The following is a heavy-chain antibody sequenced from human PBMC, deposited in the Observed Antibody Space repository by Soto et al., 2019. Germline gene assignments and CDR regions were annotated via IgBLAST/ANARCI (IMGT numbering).Heavy chain of an antibody. CDR3: AKDLWNQYYFDS. CDR2: ISGSGASA. CDR1: VFTFSSYA. Sequence: PWWSLRLSCSASVFTFSSYAMSWFRQAPGKGLDWVSTISGSGASADYADSVKGRFTISRDNSKNTLSLQMDGLRAEDTGVYYCAKDLWNQYYFDSWGQGTLVTVSS. J-gene: IGHJ4*02. D-gene: IGHD1-1*01. V-gene: IGHV3-23*01.